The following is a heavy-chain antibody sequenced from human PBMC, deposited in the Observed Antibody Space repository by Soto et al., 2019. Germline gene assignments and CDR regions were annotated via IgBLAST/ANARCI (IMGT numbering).Heavy chain of an antibody. CDR2: ISSSSSTI. D-gene: IGHD6-25*01. Sequence: GGSLRLSCAASGFTFSSYSMNWVRQAPGKGLEWVSYISSSSSTIYYADSVKGRFTISRDNAKNSLYLQMNSLRAEDTAVYYCARDDSTGRYYYYYYYMDVWGKGTTVTVSS. V-gene: IGHV3-48*01. CDR3: ARDDSTGRYYYYYYYMDV. CDR1: GFTFSSYS. J-gene: IGHJ6*03.